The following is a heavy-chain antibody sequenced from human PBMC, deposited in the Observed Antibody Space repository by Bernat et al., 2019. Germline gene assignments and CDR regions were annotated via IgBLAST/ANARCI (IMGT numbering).Heavy chain of an antibody. V-gene: IGHV4-39*01. CDR2: IYYSGSN. CDR1: GGAISRSSYY. CDR3: ARQLQVVTPHDAFDI. J-gene: IGHJ3*02. Sequence: GAGGGLVERAETRALTCTGCGGAISRSSYYWGGSRQPPGKGREWIGSIYYSGSNDYNRSLKSRVTISVDTSKNQFSLKLSSVTAADTAVYDCARQLQVVTPHDAFDIWGQGTMVTVSS. D-gene: IGHD2-21*02.